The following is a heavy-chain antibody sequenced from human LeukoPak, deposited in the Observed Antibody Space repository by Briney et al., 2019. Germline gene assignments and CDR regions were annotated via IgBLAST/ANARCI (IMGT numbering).Heavy chain of an antibody. J-gene: IGHJ3*02. CDR3: AKEGRGGFDI. D-gene: IGHD3-16*01. Sequence: GGSLRLSCAASGFTFSNAWMSWVRQAPGKGLEWVGRIKSKTDGGTTDYAAPVKGRFTISRDDSKNTLYLQMNSLSAGDTAVYYCAKEGRGGFDIWGQGTMVTVSS. V-gene: IGHV3-15*01. CDR1: GFTFSNAW. CDR2: IKSKTDGGTT.